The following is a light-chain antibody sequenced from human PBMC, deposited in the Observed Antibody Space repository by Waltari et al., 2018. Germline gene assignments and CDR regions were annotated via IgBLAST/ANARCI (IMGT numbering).Light chain of an antibody. CDR2: SNN. V-gene: IGLV1-44*01. Sequence: QSLLTQAPSASGTPGQTVTISCSGSSSNIGSNTVNWYQQLPGTAPKLLIYSNNRRPPGVPARCPGSKSGTAASLAISGLQSEDEADYYCGTWDDSLNGPLFGGGTKVTVL. J-gene: IGLJ2*01. CDR1: SSNIGSNT. CDR3: GTWDDSLNGPL.